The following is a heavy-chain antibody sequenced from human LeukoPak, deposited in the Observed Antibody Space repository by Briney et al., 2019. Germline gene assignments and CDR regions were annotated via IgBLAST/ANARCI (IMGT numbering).Heavy chain of an antibody. V-gene: IGHV3-9*01. D-gene: IGHD6-19*01. CDR2: ISWNSGSI. CDR3: AKDRYSSGWYASFDY. Sequence: GGSLRLSCAASGFTFDDYAMHWVRQAPGKGPEWVSGISWNSGSIGYADSVKGRFTISRDNAKNSLYLQMNSLRAEDTALYYCAKDRYSSGWYASFDYWGQGTLVTVSS. J-gene: IGHJ4*02. CDR1: GFTFDDYA.